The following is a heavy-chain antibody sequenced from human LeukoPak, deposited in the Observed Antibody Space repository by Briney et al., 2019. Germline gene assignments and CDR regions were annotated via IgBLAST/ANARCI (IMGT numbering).Heavy chain of an antibody. CDR3: ARDAFLGYCSSTSCYQSWFDP. CDR2: IKQDGSEK. CDR1: GFTFSSYW. J-gene: IGHJ5*02. D-gene: IGHD2-2*01. V-gene: IGHV3-7*01. Sequence: GGSLRLSCSASGFTFSSYWMSWVRQAPGKGLESVANIKQDGSEKYYVDSVKGRFTISRDNAKNSLYLQMNSLRAEDTVVYYCARDAFLGYCSSTSCYQSWFDPWGQGTLVTVSS.